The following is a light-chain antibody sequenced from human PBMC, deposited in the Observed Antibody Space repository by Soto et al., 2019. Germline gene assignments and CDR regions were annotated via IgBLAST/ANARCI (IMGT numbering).Light chain of an antibody. V-gene: IGKV1D-12*01. CDR3: QQANSFPPFT. Sequence: DIQMNQSTSSVSSSVGDRVTITCRSSQGISSWLAWYQQKPGKAPNLLIYAACSLQSGVPSRFSGSGSGTDFTLTINSLQPEDFATYYCQQANSFPPFTFGPGTKVDIK. CDR2: AAC. J-gene: IGKJ3*01. CDR1: QGISSW.